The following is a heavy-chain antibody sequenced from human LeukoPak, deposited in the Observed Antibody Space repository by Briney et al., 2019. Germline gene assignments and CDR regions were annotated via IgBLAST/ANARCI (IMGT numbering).Heavy chain of an antibody. CDR3: ERERPPYSLFYYYYYTDV. CDR1: GFTFSSYY. CDR2: ISSSGNTI. J-gene: IGHJ6*03. V-gene: IGHV3-11*01. D-gene: IGHD5-18*01. Sequence: GGSLRLSCEASGFTFSSYYMSWIRQAPGKGLEWVSYISSSGNTIYYADSVKGRFTISRDNSKNSLYLQMNNLRAEDTAVYYCERERPPYSLFYYYYYTDVWGKGTTVTVSS.